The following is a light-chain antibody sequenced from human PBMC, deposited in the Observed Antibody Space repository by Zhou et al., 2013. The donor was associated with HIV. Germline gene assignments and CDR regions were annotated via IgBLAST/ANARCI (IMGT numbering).Light chain of an antibody. J-gene: IGKJ4*01. CDR1: QDIRKY. CDR3: QQYDTLPLT. CDR2: DAS. Sequence: DIQMTQSPSSLSARVGDRVTITCQASQDIRKYLTWYQQRPGKAPKLLIKDASNLETGVPSRFSGSGSGTDFTFTINNLQSEDVATYYCQQYDTLPLTFGGRDQGGDQ. V-gene: IGKV1-33*01.